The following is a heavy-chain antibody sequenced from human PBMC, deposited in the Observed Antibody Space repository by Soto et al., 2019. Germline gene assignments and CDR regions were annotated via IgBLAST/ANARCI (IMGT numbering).Heavy chain of an antibody. J-gene: IGHJ3*02. CDR1: GGTFSSYA. Sequence: SVKVSCKASGGTFSSYAISWVRQAPGQGLEWMGGIIPIFGTANYAQKFQGRVTITADESTSTAYMELSSLRSEDTAVYYCARAYYYDSSGPDAFDIWGQGTMVTVSS. CDR2: IIPIFGTA. V-gene: IGHV1-69*13. CDR3: ARAYYYDSSGPDAFDI. D-gene: IGHD3-22*01.